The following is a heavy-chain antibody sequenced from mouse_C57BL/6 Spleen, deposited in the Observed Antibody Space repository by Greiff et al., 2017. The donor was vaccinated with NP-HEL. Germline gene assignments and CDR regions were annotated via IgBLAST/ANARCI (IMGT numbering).Heavy chain of an antibody. V-gene: IGHV1-64*01. J-gene: IGHJ3*01. CDR2: INPNSGST. Sequence: QVQLQQPGAELVKPGASVKLSCKASGYTFTSYWMHWVKQRPGQGLEWIGMINPNSGSTNYNEKFKSKATLTVDKSSSTAYMQLSSLTSEDSAVYYCANYYGREFAYWGQGTLVTVSA. CDR1: GYTFTSYW. D-gene: IGHD1-1*01. CDR3: ANYYGREFAY.